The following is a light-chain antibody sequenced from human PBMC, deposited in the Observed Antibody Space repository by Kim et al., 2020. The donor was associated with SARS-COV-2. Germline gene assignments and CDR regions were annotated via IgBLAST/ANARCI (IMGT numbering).Light chain of an antibody. V-gene: IGLV3-1*01. CDR1: KLGDKY. J-gene: IGLJ2*01. Sequence: YELTQPPSVSVSPGQTASITCSGDKLGDKYACWYQQKPGQSPVLVIYQDSKRPSGIPERFSGSNSGNTATLTISGTQAMDEADYYCQAWDSSTGVFGGGTKLTVL. CDR3: QAWDSSTGV. CDR2: QDS.